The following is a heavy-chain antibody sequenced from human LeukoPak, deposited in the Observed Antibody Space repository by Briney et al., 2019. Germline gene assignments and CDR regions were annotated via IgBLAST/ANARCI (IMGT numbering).Heavy chain of an antibody. CDR1: GFSLNTRGVG. V-gene: IGHV2-5*02. CDR3: AHRKNYYDSSVFDN. CDR2: IYWDDDR. J-gene: IGHJ4*02. D-gene: IGHD3-22*01. Sequence: SGPTLVNPTQTLTLTCTFSGFSLNTRGVGVGWIRQPPGRALEWPALIYWDDDRRYSPSLKSRLTITKDTSKNQVVLTMTNMDPVDTATYFCAHRKNYYDSSVFDNWGQGTLVTVSS.